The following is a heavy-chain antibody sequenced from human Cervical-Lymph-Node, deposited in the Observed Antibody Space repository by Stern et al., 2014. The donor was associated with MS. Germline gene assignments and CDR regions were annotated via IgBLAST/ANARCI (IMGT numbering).Heavy chain of an antibody. CDR2: IYPGDSDT. CDR3: ARRIRDGYDWDAFNI. J-gene: IGHJ3*02. D-gene: IGHD5-24*01. Sequence: EVQLVQSGAEARKPGESLKISCKGSVDSFSGYWIGWVRQRPGKGLEWMGIIYPGDSDTRYRPSFQGQVTMSADKSINTAYLQWSSLKASDTAIYYCARRIRDGYDWDAFNIWGQGTMVTVSS. CDR1: VDSFSGYW. V-gene: IGHV5-51*03.